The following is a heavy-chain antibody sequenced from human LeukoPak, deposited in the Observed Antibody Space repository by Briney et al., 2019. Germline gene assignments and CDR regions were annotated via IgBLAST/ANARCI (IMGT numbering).Heavy chain of an antibody. CDR3: ARKTYYYDSGSYSKSYYLDY. Sequence: GGSLRLSCAASGFTFSDFYMSWIRQAPGKGLEWLSDISSNSTDTYYADSVKGRFTISRDNAKNSLFLQLNSLRAEDTAVYYCARKTYYYDSGSYSKSYYLDYWGQGTLVTVSS. D-gene: IGHD3-10*01. J-gene: IGHJ4*02. CDR1: GFTFSDFY. V-gene: IGHV3-11*06. CDR2: ISSNSTDT.